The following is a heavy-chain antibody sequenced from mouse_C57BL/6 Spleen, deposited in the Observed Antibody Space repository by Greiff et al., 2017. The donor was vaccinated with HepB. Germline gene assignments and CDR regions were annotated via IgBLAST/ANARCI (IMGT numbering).Heavy chain of an antibody. J-gene: IGHJ1*03. CDR3: ARSVVADWYFDV. CDR2: INPSNGGT. V-gene: IGHV1-53*01. Sequence: QVQLQRSGTELVKPGASVKLSCKVSGYTFTSYWMHWVKQRPGQGLEWIGNINPSNGGTNYNEKFKSKATLTVDKSSSTAYMQLSSLTSEDSAVYYCARSVVADWYFDVWGTGTTVTVSS. CDR1: GYTFTSYW. D-gene: IGHD1-1*01.